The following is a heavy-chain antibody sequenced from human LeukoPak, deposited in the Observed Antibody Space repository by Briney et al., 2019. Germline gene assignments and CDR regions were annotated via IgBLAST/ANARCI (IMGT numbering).Heavy chain of an antibody. J-gene: IGHJ1*01. CDR1: GYTFTGYY. V-gene: IGHV1-2*02. CDR2: INPNSGGT. Sequence: ASVKVSCKASGYTFTGYYMHGVRQAPGQGLEWMGWINPNSGGTNYAQKFQGRVTMTRDTSISTAYMELSRLRSDDTAVYYCARRGRCSGGSCYLVGYFQHWGQGTLVTVSS. D-gene: IGHD2-15*01. CDR3: ARRGRCSGGSCYLVGYFQH.